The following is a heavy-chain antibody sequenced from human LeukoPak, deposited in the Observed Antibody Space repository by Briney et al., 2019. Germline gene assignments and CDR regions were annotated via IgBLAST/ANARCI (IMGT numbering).Heavy chain of an antibody. V-gene: IGHV1-69*04. CDR1: GGTFSSYT. D-gene: IGHD6-6*01. J-gene: IGHJ5*02. Sequence: SVKVSCKASGGTFSSYTISWARQAPGQGLEWMGRIIPILGIANYAQKFQGRVTITADKSTSTAYMELSSLRSEDTAVYYCAREAIAARPSWFDPWGQGTLVTVSS. CDR3: AREAIAARPSWFDP. CDR2: IIPILGIA.